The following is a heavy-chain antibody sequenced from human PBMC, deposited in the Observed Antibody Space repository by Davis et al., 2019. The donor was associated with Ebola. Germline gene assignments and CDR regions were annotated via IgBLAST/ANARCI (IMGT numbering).Heavy chain of an antibody. V-gene: IGHV4-4*07. Sequence: SETLSLTCIVSGGSITSYYWSWIRQPAGKGLEWIGRIYGGGSTTYNPSLDSRVTMSVDRSKRQFSLNLDSVTTADTAVYFCARSSPLAQLWHLDL. D-gene: IGHD6-13*01. CDR1: GGSITSYY. J-gene: IGHJ2*01. CDR3: ARSSPLAQLWHLDL. CDR2: IYGGGST.